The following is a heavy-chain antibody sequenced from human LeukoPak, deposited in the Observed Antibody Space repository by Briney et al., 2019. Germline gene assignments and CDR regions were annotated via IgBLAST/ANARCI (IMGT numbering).Heavy chain of an antibody. CDR1: GYTFTGYY. CDR2: INPNSGGT. J-gene: IGHJ4*02. CDR3: ARASHYYDSSGSSY. V-gene: IGHV1-2*06. D-gene: IGHD3-22*01. Sequence: ASVKVSCKASGYTFTGYYMHWVRQAPGQGLEWMGRINPNSGGTNYAQKFQGRVTMTRDTSISTAYMELSRLRSDDTAVYYCARASHYYDSSGSSYWGQGTLVTVSS.